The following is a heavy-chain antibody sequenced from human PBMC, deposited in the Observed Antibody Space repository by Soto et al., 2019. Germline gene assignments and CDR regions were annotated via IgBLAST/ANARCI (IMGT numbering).Heavy chain of an antibody. CDR2: IYYSGST. J-gene: IGHJ5*02. V-gene: IGHV4-59*08. CDR1: GGSISSYY. Sequence: PSETLSLTCTVSGGSISSYYWSWIRQPPGKGLEWIGYIYYSGSTNYNPSLKSRVTISVDTSKNQFSLKLSSVTAADTAVYYCARHGRITIFGVVPSSWFDPWGQGTLVTVSS. CDR3: ARHGRITIFGVVPSSWFDP. D-gene: IGHD3-3*01.